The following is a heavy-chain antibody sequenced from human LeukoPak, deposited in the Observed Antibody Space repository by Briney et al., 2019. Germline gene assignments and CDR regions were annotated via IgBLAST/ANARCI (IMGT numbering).Heavy chain of an antibody. CDR3: ARESTAGATPFDY. D-gene: IGHD1-26*01. CDR1: GFTFSSYS. V-gene: IGHV3-48*01. CDR2: ISSSSSTI. J-gene: IGHJ4*02. Sequence: GGSLRLSCAASGFTFSSYSMNWVRQAPGKGLEWVSYISSSSSTIYYADSVKGRFTISRDNAKNSLYLQMNSLRAEDTAVHYCARESTAGATPFDYWGQGTLVTVSS.